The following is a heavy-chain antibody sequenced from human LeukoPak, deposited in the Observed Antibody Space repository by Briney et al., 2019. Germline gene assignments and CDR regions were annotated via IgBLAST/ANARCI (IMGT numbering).Heavy chain of an antibody. CDR1: GGSFSGYY. CDR3: ARGMRYQLFNYGMDV. J-gene: IGHJ6*02. D-gene: IGHD2-2*01. CDR2: INHSGST. V-gene: IGHV4-34*01. Sequence: SETLSLTCAVYGGSFSGYYWSWLRQPPGKGLEWFGEINHSGSTNYNPSLKSRVTISVDTSKNQFSLKLSSVTAADTAVYYCARGMRYQLFNYGMDVWGQGTTVTVSS.